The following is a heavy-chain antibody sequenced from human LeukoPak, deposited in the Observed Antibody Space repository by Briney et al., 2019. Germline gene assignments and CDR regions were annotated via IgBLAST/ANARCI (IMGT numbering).Heavy chain of an antibody. Sequence: PGRSLRLSCAASGFTFDDYAMHWVRHAPGKGPEWVSGISWNSGSIGYADSVKGRFTISRDNAKNSLYLQMNSLRAEDTALYYCAKATGIMIFGVATNDYWGQGTLVTVSS. CDR2: ISWNSGSI. CDR3: AKATGIMIFGVATNDY. J-gene: IGHJ4*02. CDR1: GFTFDDYA. D-gene: IGHD3-3*01. V-gene: IGHV3-9*01.